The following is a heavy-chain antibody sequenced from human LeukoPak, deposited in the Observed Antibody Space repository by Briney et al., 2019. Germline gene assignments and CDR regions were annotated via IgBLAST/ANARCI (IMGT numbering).Heavy chain of an antibody. CDR3: AKDHLGGNIVVVPTAPDY. CDR2: IRYDGSNK. CDR1: GFTFSSYG. D-gene: IGHD2-2*01. Sequence: GGSLRLSCAASGFTFSSYGMHWVRQAPGKGLEWVAFIRYDGSNKYYADSVKGRFTISRDNSKNTLYLQMNSLRAEDTAVYYCAKDHLGGNIVVVPTAPDYWGQGTLVTVSS. J-gene: IGHJ4*02. V-gene: IGHV3-30*02.